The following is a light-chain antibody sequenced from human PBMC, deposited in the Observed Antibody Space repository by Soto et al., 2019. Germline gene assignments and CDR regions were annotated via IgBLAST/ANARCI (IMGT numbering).Light chain of an antibody. J-gene: IGKJ1*01. CDR3: QQNGTPVT. CDR2: GAS. CDR1: QSVSSSY. Sequence: TQSPATPSVSPGEGLTLSRRASQSVSSSYLAWYQQRPGHAPLLLIDGASNRATGIQDRCGGSGSGTEFTLTISRLEAEDFAVYYCQQNGTPVTFGQGTKVDIK. V-gene: IGKV3-20*01.